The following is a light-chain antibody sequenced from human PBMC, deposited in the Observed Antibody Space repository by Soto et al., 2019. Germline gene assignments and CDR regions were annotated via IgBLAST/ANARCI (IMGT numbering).Light chain of an antibody. CDR1: SSDVGGSKY. CDR2: DVS. V-gene: IGLV2-11*01. CDR3: CSYAGSYTVM. Sequence: QSALTQPRSVSGSPGQSVTISCTGTSSDVGGSKYVSWYQQHPGKAPKLMIYDVSKRPSGVPDRFSGSKSGNTASLTISGLQAEDDADYYCCSYAGSYTVMFDGGTKVTVL. J-gene: IGLJ3*02.